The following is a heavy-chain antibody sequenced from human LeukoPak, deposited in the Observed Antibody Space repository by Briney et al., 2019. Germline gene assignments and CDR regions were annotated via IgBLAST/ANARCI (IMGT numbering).Heavy chain of an antibody. Sequence: ASVKVSCKVSGYTLTELSMHWLRQAPGKGLEWMGGFDPEDGETIYAQNFQGRVTMTEDTSTDTAYMELNNLTSEDTAVYYCVRFAAGPDPYYPWGQGTLVTVSS. CDR1: GYTLTELS. J-gene: IGHJ5*02. CDR3: VRFAAGPDPYYP. CDR2: FDPEDGET. D-gene: IGHD6-25*01. V-gene: IGHV1-24*01.